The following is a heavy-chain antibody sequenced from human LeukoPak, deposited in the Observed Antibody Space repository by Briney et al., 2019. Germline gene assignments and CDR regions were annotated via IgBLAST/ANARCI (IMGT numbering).Heavy chain of an antibody. V-gene: IGHV3-21*01. Sequence: GGSLRLSCAASGVTFSSYSMNWVRQAPGKGLEWVSSISSDSDYIHYADSVRGRFTISRDNAKNSLYLQMNSLRAEDMAVYYCARDYSRLLDVWGQGTTVTVS. CDR3: ARDYSRLLDV. CDR2: ISSDSDYI. CDR1: GVTFSSYS. D-gene: IGHD4-11*01. J-gene: IGHJ6*02.